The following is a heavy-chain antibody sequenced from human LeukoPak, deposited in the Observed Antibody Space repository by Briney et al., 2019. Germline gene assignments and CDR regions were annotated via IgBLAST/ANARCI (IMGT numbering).Heavy chain of an antibody. V-gene: IGHV4-39*07. CDR2: INHSGST. CDR1: GGSISSSSYY. D-gene: IGHD2-15*01. CDR3: ARVVYCSGGSCHIFAFDI. J-gene: IGHJ3*02. Sequence: SETLSLTCTVSGGSISSSSYYWGWIRQPPGKGLEWIGEINHSGSTNYNPSLKSRVTISVDTSKNQFSLKLSSVTAADTAVYYCARVVYCSGGSCHIFAFDIWGQGTMVTVSS.